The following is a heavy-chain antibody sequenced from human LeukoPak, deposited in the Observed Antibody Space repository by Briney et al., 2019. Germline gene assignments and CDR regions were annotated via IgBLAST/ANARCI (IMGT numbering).Heavy chain of an antibody. V-gene: IGHV4-39*01. J-gene: IGHJ4*02. Sequence: SETLSLTXTVSGGSISSSSYYWGWIRQPPGKGLEWIGSIYYSGSTYYNPSLKSRVTISVDTSKNQFSLKLSSVTAADTAVYYCARPWGGSGSYIYDYWGQGTLVTVSS. CDR1: GGSISSSSYY. CDR2: IYYSGST. D-gene: IGHD1-26*01. CDR3: ARPWGGSGSYIYDY.